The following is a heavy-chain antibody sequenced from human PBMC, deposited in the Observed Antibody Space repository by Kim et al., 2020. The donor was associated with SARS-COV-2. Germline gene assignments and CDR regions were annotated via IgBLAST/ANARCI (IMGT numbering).Heavy chain of an antibody. J-gene: IGHJ3*02. V-gene: IGHV3-21*01. CDR2: ISSSSSYI. CDR3: ARDHMDIVVVVAAPADAFDI. Sequence: GGSLRLSCAASGFTFSSYSMNWVRQAPGKGLEWVSSISSSSSYIYYADSVKGRFTISRDNAKNSLYLQMNSLRAEDTAVYYCARDHMDIVVVVAAPADAFDIWGQGTMVTVSS. D-gene: IGHD2-15*01. CDR1: GFTFSSYS.